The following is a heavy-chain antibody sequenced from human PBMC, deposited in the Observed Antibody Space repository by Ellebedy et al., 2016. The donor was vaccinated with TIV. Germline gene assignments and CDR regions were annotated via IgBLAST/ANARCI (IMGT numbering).Heavy chain of an antibody. CDR1: GFTVSTNY. CDR2: IKQDGSEK. Sequence: PGGSPRLSCAASGFTVSTNYMSWVRQAPGKGLEWVANIKQDGSEKYYVDSVKGRLIISRDNAKNSLYLQMNSLRTEDTAVYYCARDRLVLGYWGQGTLVTVSS. J-gene: IGHJ4*02. V-gene: IGHV3-7*03. D-gene: IGHD6-19*01. CDR3: ARDRLVLGY.